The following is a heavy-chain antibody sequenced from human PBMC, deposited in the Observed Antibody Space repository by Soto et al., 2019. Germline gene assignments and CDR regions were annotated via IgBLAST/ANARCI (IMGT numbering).Heavy chain of an antibody. CDR1: GNIFSNYW. J-gene: IGHJ3*02. Sequence: GESLKISCKASGNIFSNYWIIWVRQLPGKGLDSIGIIYPGDSETTYSPSFQGQVSISADKSLTTAFLQWSSLKSSDTAMYYCARRGLDDDAYDIWGQGTMVTVS. CDR2: IYPGDSET. D-gene: IGHD5-12*01. V-gene: IGHV5-51*01. CDR3: ARRGLDDDAYDI.